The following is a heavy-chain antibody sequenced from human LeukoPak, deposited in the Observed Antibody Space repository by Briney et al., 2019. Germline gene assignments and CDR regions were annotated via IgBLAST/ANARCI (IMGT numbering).Heavy chain of an antibody. CDR3: VILPATDTYCYDNRGYYRPGVH. D-gene: IGHD3-22*01. CDR1: GGSITSSHYY. Sequence: PSETLSLTCTVSGGSITSSHYYWGLIRQPPGKGLEWIGSIYYSGSTYYSTSLRSRVIISVDTSKNQFSLKLSSAAAAGTAVYYCVILPATDTYCYDNRGYYRPGVHWGQGTLVTVSS. J-gene: IGHJ4*02. V-gene: IGHV4-39*07. CDR2: IYYSGST.